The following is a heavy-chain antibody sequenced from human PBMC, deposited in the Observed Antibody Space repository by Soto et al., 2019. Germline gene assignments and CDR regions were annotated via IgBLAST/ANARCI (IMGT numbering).Heavy chain of an antibody. CDR1: GGSISSYY. Sequence: PSETLSLTCTVSGGSISSYYWSWIRQPPGKGLEWIGYIYHSGSTNYNPSLKSRVTISVDTSKNQFSLKLRSVTAADTAVYYCARDLGVRGVIIGSDHYSGMDVWGQGTTVTVSS. D-gene: IGHD3-10*01. V-gene: IGHV4-59*01. CDR2: IYHSGST. CDR3: ARDLGVRGVIIGSDHYSGMDV. J-gene: IGHJ6*02.